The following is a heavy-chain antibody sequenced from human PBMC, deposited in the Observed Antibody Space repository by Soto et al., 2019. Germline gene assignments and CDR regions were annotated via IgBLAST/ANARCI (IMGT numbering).Heavy chain of an antibody. J-gene: IGHJ4*02. Sequence: PSETLSLTCTVSGGSISRYYWNWIRQPPGKGLEWIGYIYYSGSTNYNPSLKSRVTISVDTSKNQFSLKLSSVTAADTAVYYCAKAQSSNSYSSAGCWGQGTLVTVSS. D-gene: IGHD2-15*01. CDR3: AKAQSSNSYSSAGC. CDR2: IYYSGST. CDR1: GGSISRYY. V-gene: IGHV4-59*01.